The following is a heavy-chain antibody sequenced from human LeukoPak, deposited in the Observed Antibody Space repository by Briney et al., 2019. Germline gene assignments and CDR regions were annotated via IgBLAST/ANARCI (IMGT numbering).Heavy chain of an antibody. D-gene: IGHD3-22*01. Sequence: GGSLRLSCAASGFTFRSYAIHWVRQAPGKGLEWVAVISYDGSNKYYADSVKGRFTISRDNSRNTLYLHMNSLTAEDTAVYYCARDQKGDYYDSSGFYRVRYFDYWGQGTLVTVSS. V-gene: IGHV3-30-3*01. CDR1: GFTFRSYA. CDR3: ARDQKGDYYDSSGFYRVRYFDY. CDR2: ISYDGSNK. J-gene: IGHJ4*02.